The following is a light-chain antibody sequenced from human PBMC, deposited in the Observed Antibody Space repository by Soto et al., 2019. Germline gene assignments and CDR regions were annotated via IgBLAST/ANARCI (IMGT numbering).Light chain of an antibody. CDR1: QSVSSY. CDR3: QHRSNWPWT. J-gene: IGKJ1*01. V-gene: IGKV3-11*01. CDR2: DAS. Sequence: EIVLTQSPATLSLSPGERATLSCRARQSVSSYLAWYQQKPGQAPRLLIYDASNRATGIPARFSGSGSGTDFTLTINSLEPEDFAVYYCQHRSNWPWTFGQGTKVEIK.